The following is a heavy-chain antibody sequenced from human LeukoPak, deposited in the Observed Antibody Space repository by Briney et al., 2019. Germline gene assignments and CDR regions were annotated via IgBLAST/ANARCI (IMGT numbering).Heavy chain of an antibody. J-gene: IGHJ4*02. Sequence: ASAKVSCKVSGYTLTELSIHWVRQPPGKGLEWMGSFDLESDDRIYAQEFQGRVTMTEDTSIDTAYMELRSLRSEDTAVYYCAADAELPFDFWGQGTLVTVSS. V-gene: IGHV1-24*01. CDR2: FDLESDDR. CDR1: GYTLTELS. D-gene: IGHD1-14*01. CDR3: AADAELPFDF.